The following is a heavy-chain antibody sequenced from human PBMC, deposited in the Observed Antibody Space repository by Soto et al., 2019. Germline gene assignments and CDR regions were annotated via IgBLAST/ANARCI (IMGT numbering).Heavy chain of an antibody. CDR3: ARDARGYSYGYFDY. V-gene: IGHV3-30-3*01. J-gene: IGHJ4*02. D-gene: IGHD5-18*01. CDR2: ISYDGSNK. CDR1: GFTFSSYA. Sequence: PGGSLRLSCAASGFTFSSYAMHWVRQAPGKGLEWVAVISYDGSNKYYADSVKGRFTISRDNSKNTLYLQMNSLRAEDTAVYYCARDARGYSYGYFDYWGQGTLVTVSS.